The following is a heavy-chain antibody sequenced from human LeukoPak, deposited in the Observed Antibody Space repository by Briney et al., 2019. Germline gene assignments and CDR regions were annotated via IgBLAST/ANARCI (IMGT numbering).Heavy chain of an antibody. Sequence: GASVKVSCKASGYTFTGYYMHWVRQAPGQGLEWMRWINPNSGGTNYAQKFRGRVTMTRDTSISTAYMELSRLRSDDTAVYYCARSDNYYDSSGSDYWGQGTLVTVSS. V-gene: IGHV1-2*02. CDR3: ARSDNYYDSSGSDY. D-gene: IGHD3-22*01. CDR1: GYTFTGYY. CDR2: INPNSGGT. J-gene: IGHJ4*02.